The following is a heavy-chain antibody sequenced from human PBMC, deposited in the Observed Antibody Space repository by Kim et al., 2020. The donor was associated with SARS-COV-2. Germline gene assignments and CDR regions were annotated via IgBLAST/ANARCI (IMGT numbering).Heavy chain of an antibody. V-gene: IGHV4-59*13. CDR3: ARASIYSTLLMYAFDI. D-gene: IGHD2-21*01. J-gene: IGHJ3*02. CDR2: VYYSGST. CDR1: GDSITSYY. Sequence: SETLSLTCTVSGDSITSYYWSWVRQPPGKGLEWIGYVYYSGSTNYNPSLKIRVALSVDTSRNQFFLRLSSVTAAETGMYYCARASIYSTLLMYAFDIWGQGTMVTFSS.